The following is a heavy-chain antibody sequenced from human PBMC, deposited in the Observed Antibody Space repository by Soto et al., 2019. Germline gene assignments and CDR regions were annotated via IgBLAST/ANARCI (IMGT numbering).Heavy chain of an antibody. Sequence: PGGSLRLSCAASGFIVSDNCMSWVRQAPGKGLEWVSILYSGGTTYYADSVKGRFTFSRDNSENTVFLQMNNLRVEDTAVYYCVRDRGGSYWLDPWGQGTLVTVSS. J-gene: IGHJ5*02. CDR3: VRDRGGSYWLDP. CDR1: GFIVSDNC. CDR2: LYSGGTT. V-gene: IGHV3-53*01. D-gene: IGHD2-15*01.